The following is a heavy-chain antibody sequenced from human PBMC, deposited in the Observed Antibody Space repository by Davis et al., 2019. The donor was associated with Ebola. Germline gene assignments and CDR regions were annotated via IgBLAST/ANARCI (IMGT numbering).Heavy chain of an antibody. V-gene: IGHV1-8*01. CDR3: STDGCISTSCQNGDFDY. CDR1: GYTFTSYD. Sequence: AASVKVSCKASGYTFTSYDINWVRQATGQGLEWMGWMNPNSGNTGYAQKFQGRVTITADKSTSTAYMELNSLTTEDTAVYYCSTDGCISTSCQNGDFDYWGQGTLVTVSS. J-gene: IGHJ4*02. D-gene: IGHD2-2*01. CDR2: MNPNSGNT.